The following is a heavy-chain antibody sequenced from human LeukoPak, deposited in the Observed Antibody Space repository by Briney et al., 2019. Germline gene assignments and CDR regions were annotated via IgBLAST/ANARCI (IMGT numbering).Heavy chain of an antibody. CDR1: GFTFSNYA. Sequence: GRSLRLFCAASGFTFSNYAMHWVRQAPGKGLEWVAVISYDAKYKYYADSLKGRFTISRDNSNNTLYLQMNSLGSEDTAVYYCARGRVVPATRLDYWGRGTLVTVSS. CDR2: ISYDAKYK. D-gene: IGHD2-15*01. V-gene: IGHV3-30*04. J-gene: IGHJ4*02. CDR3: ARGRVVPATRLDY.